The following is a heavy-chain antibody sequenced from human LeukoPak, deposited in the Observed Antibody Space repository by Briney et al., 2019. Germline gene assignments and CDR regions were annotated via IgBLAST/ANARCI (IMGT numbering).Heavy chain of an antibody. J-gene: IGHJ4*02. CDR1: GFTFSTYG. D-gene: IGHD3-22*01. Sequence: PGGSLRLSCAASGFTFSTYGMHWVRQAPGKGLEWVAVISYDGSSKYYADSVKGRFTISRDNSKNTLYLQMNSLRPDDTAVYYCAKSPNMKVVPLGYHFDYWGQGTLVTVSS. V-gene: IGHV3-30*18. CDR3: AKSPNMKVVPLGYHFDY. CDR2: ISYDGSSK.